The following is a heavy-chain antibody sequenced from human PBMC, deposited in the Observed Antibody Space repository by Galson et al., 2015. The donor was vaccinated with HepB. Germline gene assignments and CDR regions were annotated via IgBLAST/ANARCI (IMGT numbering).Heavy chain of an antibody. CDR2: ISYDGTSI. Sequence: SLRLSCATSEFTFSSYGLHWVRQAPGKGLEWVAVISYDGTSIYYADSVKGRFTISRDNSKNTLYLQMNSLRAEDTAVYYCAKAGAYCSAGSCYTYYYYYGMDVWGQGTLVTVSS. J-gene: IGHJ6*02. D-gene: IGHD2-15*01. CDR1: EFTFSSYG. CDR3: AKAGAYCSAGSCYTYYYYYGMDV. V-gene: IGHV3-30*18.